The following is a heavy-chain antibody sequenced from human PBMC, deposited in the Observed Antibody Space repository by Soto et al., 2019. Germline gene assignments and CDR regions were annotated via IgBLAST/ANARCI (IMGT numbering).Heavy chain of an antibody. CDR2: INHSGST. V-gene: IGHV4-34*01. Sequence: PSQTLSFTGAVCGGSFSGYYWSWIRQPPGKGLGWIGEINHSGSTNYNPSLKSRVTISVDTSKNQFSLTLSSVTAADTAVYYCARGLRYSYGYYYWGQGTLVTVS. D-gene: IGHD5-18*01. CDR3: ARGLRYSYGYYY. J-gene: IGHJ4*02. CDR1: GGSFSGYY.